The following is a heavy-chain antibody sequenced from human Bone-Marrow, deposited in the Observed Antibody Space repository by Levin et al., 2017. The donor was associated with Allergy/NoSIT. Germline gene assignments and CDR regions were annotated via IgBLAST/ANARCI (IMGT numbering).Heavy chain of an antibody. J-gene: IGHJ4*02. Sequence: PGGSLRLSCAASGVTLSDSGVHWVRQASGKGLEWVGRIRSKANNYAIAYVESVKGRFTITRDDSKNTAYLQMNSLKTEDTAVYYCTRLRESPVTVAFDQWGQGALVTVSS. CDR2: IRSKANNYAI. CDR1: GVTLSDSG. CDR3: TRLRESPVTVAFDQ. V-gene: IGHV3-73*01. D-gene: IGHD2-21*02.